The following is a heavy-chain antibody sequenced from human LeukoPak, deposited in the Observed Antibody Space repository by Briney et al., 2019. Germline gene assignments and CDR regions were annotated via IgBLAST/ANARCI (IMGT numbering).Heavy chain of an antibody. V-gene: IGHV4-59*01. CDR1: GGSISSYY. CDR2: IYYSGST. J-gene: IGHJ4*02. D-gene: IGHD3-9*01. Sequence: SETLSLTCTVSGGSISSYYWSWIRQPPGKGLEWIGYIYYSGSTNYNPSLKSRVTISVDTSKNQFSLKLSSVTAADTAVYYCARVPGLRYFDWELDYWGQGTLVTVSS. CDR3: ARVPGLRYFDWELDY.